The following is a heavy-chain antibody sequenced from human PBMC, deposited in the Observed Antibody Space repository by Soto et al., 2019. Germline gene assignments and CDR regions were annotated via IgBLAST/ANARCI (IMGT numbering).Heavy chain of an antibody. CDR1: GDSVSSNSAA. CDR3: ARMGVVKPWDYLGYYGMAV. Sequence: SRTLSLTCAISGDSVSSNSAAWNWIRQSPSRGLEWLGRTYYRSKWYNDYAVSVKSRITINPDTSKKQFSLQLNSVTPEDTAVYYCARMGVVKPWDYLGYYGMAVWGQGTTVTVSS. V-gene: IGHV6-1*01. CDR2: TYYRSKWYN. J-gene: IGHJ6*02. D-gene: IGHD2-15*01.